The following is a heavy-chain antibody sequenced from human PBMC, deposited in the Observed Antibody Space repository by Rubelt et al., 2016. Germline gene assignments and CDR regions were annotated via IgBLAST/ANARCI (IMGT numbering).Heavy chain of an antibody. CDR2: ITTKTGNS. Sequence: QVQLVQSGSELKKPGASVKVSCKASGYTFTSYAMNWVRQAPGQGLERMGWITTKTGNSTYAQGFRGRFVFSLESSVRAAYLQSSGLKAEDTAVYYCARDPSSWQGWLLWGQGTLVTVSS. CDR3: ARDPSSWQGWLL. CDR1: GYTFTSYA. D-gene: IGHD6-13*01. V-gene: IGHV7-4-1*02. J-gene: IGHJ4*02.